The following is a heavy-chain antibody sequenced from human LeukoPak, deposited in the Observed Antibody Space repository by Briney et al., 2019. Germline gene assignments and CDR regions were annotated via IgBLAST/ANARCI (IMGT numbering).Heavy chain of an antibody. J-gene: IGHJ2*01. V-gene: IGHV4-34*01. CDR1: GGSFSGYY. CDR3: ARSGGYSYISSRYFDL. Sequence: PSETLSLTCVVYGGSFSGYYWSWIRQPPGKGLEWIGEINHSGSTNYNPSLKSRVTISVDTSKNQFSLKLSSVTAADTAVYYCARSGGYSYISSRYFDLWGRGTLVTVSS. CDR2: INHSGST. D-gene: IGHD5-18*01.